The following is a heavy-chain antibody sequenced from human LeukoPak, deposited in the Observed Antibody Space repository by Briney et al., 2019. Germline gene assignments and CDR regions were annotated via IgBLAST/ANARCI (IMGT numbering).Heavy chain of an antibody. D-gene: IGHD3-9*01. J-gene: IGHJ4*02. CDR2: ISGSGGST. CDR3: AKGHYDILTGSLDY. Sequence: GASLRLSCAASGFTFSSYAVSWVRQAPGKGLEWVSSISGSGGSTYYADSVKGRFTISRDNSKNTLYLQMNSLRAEDTAVYYCAKGHYDILTGSLDYWGQGTLVTVSS. V-gene: IGHV3-23*01. CDR1: GFTFSSYA.